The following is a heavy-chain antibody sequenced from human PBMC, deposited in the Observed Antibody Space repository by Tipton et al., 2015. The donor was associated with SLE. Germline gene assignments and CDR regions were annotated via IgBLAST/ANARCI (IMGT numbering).Heavy chain of an antibody. CDR1: GGSFSGYY. J-gene: IGHJ4*02. V-gene: IGHV4-34*01. CDR2: INHRGST. D-gene: IGHD3-22*01. Sequence: TLSLTCAVSGGSFSGYYWSWIRQPPGKGLEWIGEINHRGSTNYNPSLKSRVTISVDTSKNQFSLKLSSVTAADTAVYYCARDSSGYSIFFDYWGQGTLVTVSS. CDR3: ARDSSGYSIFFDY.